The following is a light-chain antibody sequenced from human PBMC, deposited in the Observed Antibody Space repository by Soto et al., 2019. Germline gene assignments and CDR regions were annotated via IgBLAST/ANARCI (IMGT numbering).Light chain of an antibody. CDR1: SSNIGAGYD. CDR3: QSYDSSLSGHVR. J-gene: IGLJ2*01. Sequence: QSVLTQPPSVSGAPGQSVTISCTGSSSNIGAGYDVHWYQQLPGTAPKLLIYDNSNRPSGVPDRFSASKSGTSASLAITGLQADDEADYYCQSYDSSLSGHVRFGGGTKVTVL. CDR2: DNS. V-gene: IGLV1-40*01.